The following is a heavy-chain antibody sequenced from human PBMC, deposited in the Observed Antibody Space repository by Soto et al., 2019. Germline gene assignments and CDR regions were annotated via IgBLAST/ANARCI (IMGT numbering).Heavy chain of an antibody. V-gene: IGHV3-74*01. D-gene: IGHD2-8*01. J-gene: IGHJ5*02. CDR2: IKNDGTSS. CDR3: ASPVHGYSDHTNWFDV. Sequence: EVQLVESGGGLVQPGGSLRLSCAASGFTFSSYWMHWVRQVPGKGLVWVARIKNDGTSSTYADFVKGRFTISRDNAKNALYLQLNSLRAEDTAVYYCASPVHGYSDHTNWFDVWGQGTLVTVSS. CDR1: GFTFSSYW.